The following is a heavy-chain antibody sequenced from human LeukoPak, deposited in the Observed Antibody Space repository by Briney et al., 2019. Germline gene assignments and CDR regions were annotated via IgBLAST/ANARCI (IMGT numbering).Heavy chain of an antibody. J-gene: IGHJ4*02. V-gene: IGHV1-69*13. CDR2: IIPIFSTA. CDR1: AGTFSSYA. CDR3: ARDQRYCSSTSFYVN. D-gene: IGHD2-2*01. Sequence: SGTFSCTASAGTFSSYAISWMRQAPGQGLEWMGGIIPIFSTANYAQEFQGRVTITADESTSTAYMEMSSLRAEDTAVYYCARDQRYCSSTSFYVNWGQGTLVTVSS.